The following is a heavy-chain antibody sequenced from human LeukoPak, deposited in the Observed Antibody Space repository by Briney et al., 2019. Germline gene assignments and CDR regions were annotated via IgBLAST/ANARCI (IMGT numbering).Heavy chain of an antibody. CDR1: GYTFTGYY. V-gene: IGHV1-2*06. CDR2: INPNSGGT. Sequence: RASVKVSCKASGYTFTGYYMHWVRQAPGQGLEWMGRINPNSGGTNYAQKFQGRVTMTRDTSISTAYMELSRLRSDDTAVYYCARGLGVPSIYGMDVWGQGTTVTVSS. J-gene: IGHJ6*02. D-gene: IGHD3-10*01. CDR3: ARGLGVPSIYGMDV.